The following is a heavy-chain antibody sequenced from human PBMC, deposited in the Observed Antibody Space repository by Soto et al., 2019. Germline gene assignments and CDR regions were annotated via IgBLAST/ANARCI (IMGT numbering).Heavy chain of an antibody. V-gene: IGHV4-59*12. CDR2: VYNGATT. D-gene: IGHD2-8*02. CDR1: GGSISSYY. CDR3: ARDKITGLFDY. Sequence: SETLSLTCIVSGGSISSYYWTWTRQPPGKGLEWIGCVYNGATTSYNPSLKSRVTISVDTSKNQFSLKLTSVTAADTAVYYCARDKITGLFDYWGQGTLVTVSS. J-gene: IGHJ4*02.